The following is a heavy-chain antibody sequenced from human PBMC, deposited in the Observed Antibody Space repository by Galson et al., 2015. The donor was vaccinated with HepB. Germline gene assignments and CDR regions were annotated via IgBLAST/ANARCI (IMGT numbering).Heavy chain of an antibody. CDR2: ISSSSSTI. CDR1: GFTFSSYS. D-gene: IGHD3-3*01. CDR3: AVTKYYDFWSGPYYFDY. Sequence: SLRLSCAASGFTFSSYSMNWVRQAPGKGLEWVSYISSSSSTIYYADSVKGRFTISRDNAKNSLYLQMNSLRDEDTAVYYCAVTKYYDFWSGPYYFDYWGQGTLVTVSS. J-gene: IGHJ4*02. V-gene: IGHV3-48*02.